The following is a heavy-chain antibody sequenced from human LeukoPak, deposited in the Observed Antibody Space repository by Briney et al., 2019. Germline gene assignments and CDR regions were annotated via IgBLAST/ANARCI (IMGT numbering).Heavy chain of an antibody. V-gene: IGHV4-39*07. CDR1: GGSISTSTNY. J-gene: IGHJ6*03. CDR2: IYYSGST. Sequence: SETLSLSCSVSGGSISTSTNYWGWIRQPPGKGLEWIGSIYYSGSTSDNPSLKSRVTMSVDTSKNQFSLKLSSVTAADTAVYYCASSYYYYYMDVWGKGTTVTISS. CDR3: ASSYYYYYMDV.